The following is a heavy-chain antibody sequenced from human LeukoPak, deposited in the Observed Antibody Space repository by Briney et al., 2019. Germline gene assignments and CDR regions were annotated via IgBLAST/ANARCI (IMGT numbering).Heavy chain of an antibody. J-gene: IGHJ6*02. V-gene: IGHV1-69*13. D-gene: IGHD2-2*01. Sequence: SVKVSCKASGGTFSSYAISWVRQAPGQGLEWMGGIIPIFGTANYAQKFQGRVTITADESTSTAYMELSSLRSEDTAVYYCARAYCSSTSCYRQPYGMDVWGQGTTVTVSS. CDR1: GGTFSSYA. CDR3: ARAYCSSTSCYRQPYGMDV. CDR2: IIPIFGTA.